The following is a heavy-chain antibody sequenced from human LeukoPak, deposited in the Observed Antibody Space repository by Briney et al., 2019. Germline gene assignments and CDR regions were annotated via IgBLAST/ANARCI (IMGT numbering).Heavy chain of an antibody. CDR3: ARGRNDNGGMFFDS. J-gene: IGHJ4*02. V-gene: IGHV4-59*01. D-gene: IGHD4-23*01. Sequence: SETLSLTCTVSGGSIRTYYWSWIRQAPGKGLEWIGFISYSGYTSYSPSLKSRVAISVDTSKSQFSLRLSSMTAADTAIYYCARGRNDNGGMFFDSWARGTLVTVSS. CDR2: ISYSGYT. CDR1: GGSIRTYY.